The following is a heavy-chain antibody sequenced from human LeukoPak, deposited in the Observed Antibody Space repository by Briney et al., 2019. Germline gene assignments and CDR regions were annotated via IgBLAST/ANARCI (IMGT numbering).Heavy chain of an antibody. V-gene: IGHV4-59*08. CDR3: ARRTLRFLEWNPIDAFDI. CDR1: GGSISSYY. CDR2: IYYSGST. J-gene: IGHJ3*02. Sequence: KPSETLSLTCTVSGGSISSYYWSWIRQPPGKGLEWIGYIYYSGSTNYNPSLKSRVTISVDASKNQFSLKLSSVTAADTAVYYCARRTLRFLEWNPIDAFDIWGQGTMVTVSS. D-gene: IGHD3-3*01.